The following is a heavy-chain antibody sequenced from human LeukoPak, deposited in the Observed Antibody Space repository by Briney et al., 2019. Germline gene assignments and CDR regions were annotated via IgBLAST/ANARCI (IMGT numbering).Heavy chain of an antibody. J-gene: IGHJ3*02. V-gene: IGHV3-33*01. CDR1: GFCLNRYV. CDR3: ASFGEAANDAFDI. CDR2: TWYDGSNK. Sequence: CGFCLNRYVLQGVRQAARRGGAGVAVTWYDGSNKYYADSVKGRFTISRDNSKNTLYLQMNSLRAEDTAVYYCASFGEAANDAFDIWGQGTMVTVSS. D-gene: IGHD2-15*01.